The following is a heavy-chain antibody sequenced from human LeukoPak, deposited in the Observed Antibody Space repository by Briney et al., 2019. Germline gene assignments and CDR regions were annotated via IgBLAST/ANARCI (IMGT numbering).Heavy chain of an antibody. CDR1: GGSISSYH. J-gene: IGHJ3*02. Sequence: SETLSLTCTVSGGSISSYHWSWIRQPPGKGLEWIGEINHSGSTNYNPSLKSRVTISVDTSKNQFSLKLSSVTAADTAVYYCAREGYYDTSASGAFDIWGQGTVVTVSS. CDR2: INHSGST. CDR3: AREGYYDTSASGAFDI. V-gene: IGHV4-34*01. D-gene: IGHD3-22*01.